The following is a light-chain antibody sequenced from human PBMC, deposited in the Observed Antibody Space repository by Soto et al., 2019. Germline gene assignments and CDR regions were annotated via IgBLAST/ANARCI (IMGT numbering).Light chain of an antibody. CDR1: SSDVGSYDH. CDR3: ISYTGSSTSYV. Sequence: VLTQPASVSGSPGQSITISCSGTSSDVGSYDHVAWYQQFPGKTPKLMIYEVSNRPSGVSSRFSGSKSGNTASLTISGLQAEDEADYYCISYTGSSTSYVFGSGTKVTV. V-gene: IGLV2-14*01. J-gene: IGLJ1*01. CDR2: EVS.